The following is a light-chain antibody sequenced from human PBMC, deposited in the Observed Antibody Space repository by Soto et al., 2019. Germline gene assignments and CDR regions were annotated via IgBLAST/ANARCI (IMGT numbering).Light chain of an antibody. CDR3: QVWDSSSDRVV. V-gene: IGLV3-21*04. CDR2: YDS. Sequence: SYELTQPPSVSVAPGKTARITCGGNNIGSKSVHWYQQKPGQAPVLVIYYDSDRPSGIPERFSGYNSGNTATLTISRVEAGDEADYYCQVWDSSSDRVVFGGGTQLTVL. CDR1: NIGSKS. J-gene: IGLJ2*01.